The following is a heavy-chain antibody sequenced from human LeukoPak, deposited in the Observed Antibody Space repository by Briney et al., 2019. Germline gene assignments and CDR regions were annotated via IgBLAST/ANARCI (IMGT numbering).Heavy chain of an antibody. J-gene: IGHJ4*02. V-gene: IGHV1-46*01. D-gene: IGHD2-21*02. CDR1: GYTFTSYD. Sequence: PAASVKVSCKASGYTFTSYDMHWVRQAPGQGLEWMGIINPSGDSTSYAQKFQGRVTMTRDTSTSTVYMELSSLRSEDTAVYYCASVLYCGADCYSGRYFFDYWGQGTLVTVSS. CDR3: ASVLYCGADCYSGRYFFDY. CDR2: INPSGDST.